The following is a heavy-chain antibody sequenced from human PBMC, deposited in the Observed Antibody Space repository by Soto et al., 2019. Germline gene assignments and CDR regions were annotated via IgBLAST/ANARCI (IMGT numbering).Heavy chain of an antibody. Sequence: QITLKESGPTLVKPTQTLTLTCTFSGFSLCTSGVGVGWIRQPPGKALEWLALIYWDDDKRYSPSLKRSLTITKDTSKNQVVLTMTNMDPVDTATYYCAHIPLPWVTMVRGVIPGLFDPWGQGTLVTVSS. CDR3: AHIPLPWVTMVRGVIPGLFDP. CDR2: IYWDDDK. D-gene: IGHD3-10*01. V-gene: IGHV2-5*02. J-gene: IGHJ5*02. CDR1: GFSLCTSGVG.